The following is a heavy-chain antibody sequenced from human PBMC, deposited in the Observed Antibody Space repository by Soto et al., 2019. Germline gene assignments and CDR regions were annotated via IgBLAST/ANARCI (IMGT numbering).Heavy chain of an antibody. D-gene: IGHD3-10*01. V-gene: IGHV4-34*01. CDR2: INHSGST. Sequence: PSETLSLTCAVYGGSFSGYYWSWIRQPPGKGLEWIGEINHSGSTNYNPSLKSRVTISVDTSKNQFSLKLSSVTAADTAVYYCARGSTMVRGVINVRKGYYGMDVWGQGTTVT. J-gene: IGHJ6*02. CDR1: GGSFSGYY. CDR3: ARGSTMVRGVINVRKGYYGMDV.